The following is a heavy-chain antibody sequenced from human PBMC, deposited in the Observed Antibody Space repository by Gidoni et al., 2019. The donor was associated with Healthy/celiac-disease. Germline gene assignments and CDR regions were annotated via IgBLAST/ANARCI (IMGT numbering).Heavy chain of an antibody. CDR3: ARDGIGAAAGTWYFDL. D-gene: IGHD6-13*01. J-gene: IGHJ2*01. V-gene: IGHV3-33*01. Sequence: KGLEWVAVIWYDGSNKYYADSVKGRFTISRDNSKNTLYLQMNSLRAEDTAVYYCARDGIGAAAGTWYFDLWGRGTLVTVSS. CDR2: IWYDGSNK.